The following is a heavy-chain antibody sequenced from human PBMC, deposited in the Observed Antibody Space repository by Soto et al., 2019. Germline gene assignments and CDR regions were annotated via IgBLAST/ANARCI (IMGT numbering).Heavy chain of an antibody. J-gene: IGHJ4*02. V-gene: IGHV5-51*01. Sequence: PGESLKISCKGSGYSFTSYWIGWVRQMPGKGLEWMGIIHPDDPESRYSPTFQGQVTISADKSISTAYLQWSSLKASDTAMYYCARQGPWAGHGDYDYWGQGALVTVSS. D-gene: IGHD4-17*01. CDR3: ARQGPWAGHGDYDY. CDR2: IHPDDPES. CDR1: GYSFTSYW.